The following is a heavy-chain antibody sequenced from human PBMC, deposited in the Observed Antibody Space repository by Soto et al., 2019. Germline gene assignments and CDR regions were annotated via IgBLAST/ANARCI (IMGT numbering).Heavy chain of an antibody. D-gene: IGHD3-10*01. CDR3: VSPHSESSNAFDL. CDR1: GFTFSSYG. V-gene: IGHV3-30*03. CDR2: ISYDGENQ. Sequence: GVTLILSCAASGFTFSSYGMHWVRQPPGKGLEWVALISYDGENQYFTDSVRGRFTISRDNSKTAVYLEMNNLRLDDTATYYCVSPHSESSNAFDLWGQGTLVTVSS. J-gene: IGHJ5*02.